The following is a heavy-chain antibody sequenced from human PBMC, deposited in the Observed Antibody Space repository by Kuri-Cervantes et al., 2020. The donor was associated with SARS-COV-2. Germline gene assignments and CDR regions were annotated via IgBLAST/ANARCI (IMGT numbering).Heavy chain of an antibody. Sequence: SETLSLTCTVSGGSISSHYWSWIRQPPGKGLEWIGYIYYSGSTYYNPSLKSRVTISVDTSKNQFSLKLSSVTAADTAVYYCARIFYGDYVWSWGQGTLVTVSS. CDR2: IYYSGST. V-gene: IGHV4-59*08. D-gene: IGHD4-17*01. J-gene: IGHJ5*02. CDR3: ARIFYGDYVWS. CDR1: GGSISSHY.